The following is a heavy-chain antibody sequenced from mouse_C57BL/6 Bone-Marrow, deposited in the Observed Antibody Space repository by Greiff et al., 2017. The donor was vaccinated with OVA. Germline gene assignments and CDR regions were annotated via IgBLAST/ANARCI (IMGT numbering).Heavy chain of an antibody. CDR1: GYTFTSYG. V-gene: IGHV1-81*01. CDR2: IYPRSGNT. D-gene: IGHD2-4*01. J-gene: IGHJ2*01. Sequence: QVQLKQSGAELARPGASVKLSCKASGYTFTSYGISWVKQRTGQGLEWIGEIYPRSGNTYYNEKFKGKATLTADKSSSTAYMELRSLTSEDSAVYFCARRDDYDERDYWGQGTTLTVSS. CDR3: ARRDDYDERDY.